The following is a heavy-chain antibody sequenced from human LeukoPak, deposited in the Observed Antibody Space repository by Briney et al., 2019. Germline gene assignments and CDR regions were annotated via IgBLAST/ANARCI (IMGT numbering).Heavy chain of an antibody. CDR3: AQTTGWPGFDY. CDR2: IYNGGST. D-gene: IGHD6-19*01. CDR1: GSSTSRFY. J-gene: IGHJ4*02. V-gene: IGHV4-59*08. Sequence: PSGTLSLTCIVSGSSTSRFYWSWIRQPPGKGLEWIGYIYNGGSTKYNPSLKSRVTISVETSKNQFSLKLTSLTAADTATYYCAQTTGWPGFDYWGQGALVTVSS.